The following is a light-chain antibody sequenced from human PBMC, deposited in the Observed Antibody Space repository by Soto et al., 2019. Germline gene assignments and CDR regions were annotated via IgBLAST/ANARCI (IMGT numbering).Light chain of an antibody. CDR2: STG. CDR3: VIYYGVTQV. Sequence: VTQDPSLTGSPRMTVTHTCSCSTGAVTIGYYQDWFPQKPGQAPRVLIYSTGNKPSWRAARFSGSVLVGKVALTLSGLQPGHEAEYYVVIYYGVTQVSGTGGKGALL. J-gene: IGLJ1*01. V-gene: IGLV7-43*01. CDR1: TGAVTIGYY.